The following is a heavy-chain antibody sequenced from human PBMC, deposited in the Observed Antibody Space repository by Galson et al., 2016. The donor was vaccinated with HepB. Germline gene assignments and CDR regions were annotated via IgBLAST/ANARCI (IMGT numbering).Heavy chain of an antibody. CDR2: ISYDGTTK. D-gene: IGHD2-8*02. CDR1: GFTFTNHG. Sequence: SLRLSCAASGFTFTNHGMHWVRQAPGKGLEWVADISYDGTTKYYVDSVKGRFPISRDNSKNTLYLQMNILRADDTAVYYCARGCGTGGNRVHVDNWGQGTLVTVSP. V-gene: IGHV3-30*03. CDR3: ARGCGTGGNRVHVDN. J-gene: IGHJ4*02.